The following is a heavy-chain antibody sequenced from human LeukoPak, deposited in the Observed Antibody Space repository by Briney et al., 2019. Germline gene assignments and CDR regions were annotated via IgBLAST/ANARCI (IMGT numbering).Heavy chain of an antibody. V-gene: IGHV1-18*01. Sequence: ASVKVSCKASGYTFTSYGISWVRQAPGQGLEWMGWISAYNGNTNYAQKLQGRVTMTTDTSTSTAYMELRSLRSDDTAVYYCARDGSFHYYYYYMDVWGKGTTVTISS. CDR2: ISAYNGNT. J-gene: IGHJ6*03. CDR3: ARDGSFHYYYYYMDV. CDR1: GYTFTSYG. D-gene: IGHD1-14*01.